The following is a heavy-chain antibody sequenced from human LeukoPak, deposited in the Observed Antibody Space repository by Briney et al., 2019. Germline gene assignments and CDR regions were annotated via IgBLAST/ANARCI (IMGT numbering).Heavy chain of an antibody. CDR3: ARDPYNSGWYGHYFDY. V-gene: IGHV3-30*03. D-gene: IGHD6-19*01. Sequence: GGSLRLSCAASGFTFSSYGTHWVRQAPGKGLEWVAVISYDGSNKYYADPVKGRFTISRDNSKNTLYLQMNSLRAEDMAVYYCARDPYNSGWYGHYFDYWGQGTLVTVSS. J-gene: IGHJ4*02. CDR2: ISYDGSNK. CDR1: GFTFSSYG.